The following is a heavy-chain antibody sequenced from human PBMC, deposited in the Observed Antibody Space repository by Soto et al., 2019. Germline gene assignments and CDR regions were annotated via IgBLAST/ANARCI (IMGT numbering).Heavy chain of an antibody. V-gene: IGHV3-74*01. Sequence: GGSLRLSCAASGFTFSSSWMHWVRQAPGKGLVWVSGVSGDGSSTYYADSVKGRFAISRDNAKNTLYLQMNSLRAEDAAVYYCANAAAGPRYYNYGMDVWGQGTTVTVSS. J-gene: IGHJ6*02. CDR2: VSGDGSST. CDR3: ANAAAGPRYYNYGMDV. CDR1: GFTFSSSW. D-gene: IGHD6-13*01.